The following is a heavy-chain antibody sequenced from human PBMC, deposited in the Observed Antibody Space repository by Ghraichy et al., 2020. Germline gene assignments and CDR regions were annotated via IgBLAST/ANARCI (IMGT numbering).Heavy chain of an antibody. CDR1: GFTFSSYA. D-gene: IGHD3-22*01. CDR3: AKDTSFHYYDSSGPLH. V-gene: IGHV3-23*01. CDR2: ISGSGGST. Sequence: GGSLRLSCAASGFTFSSYAMSWVRQAPGKGLEWVSAISGSGGSTYYADSVKGRFTISRDNSKNTLYLQMNSLRAEDTAVYYCAKDTSFHYYDSSGPLHWGQGTLVTVSS. J-gene: IGHJ4*02.